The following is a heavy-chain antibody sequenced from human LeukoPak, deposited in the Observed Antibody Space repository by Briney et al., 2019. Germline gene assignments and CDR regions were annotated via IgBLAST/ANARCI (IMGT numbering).Heavy chain of an antibody. CDR2: ISAYNGNT. J-gene: IGHJ6*03. CDR3: AGSYYYDSSGYSGNYYMDV. V-gene: IGHV1-18*01. Sequence: ASVKVSCKASGYTFTSYGISWVRQAPGQGLEWMGWISAYNGNTNYAQKLQGRVTMTTDTSTSTAYMELRSLRSDDTAVYYCAGSYYYDSSGYSGNYYMDVWGKGTTVTISS. D-gene: IGHD3-22*01. CDR1: GYTFTSYG.